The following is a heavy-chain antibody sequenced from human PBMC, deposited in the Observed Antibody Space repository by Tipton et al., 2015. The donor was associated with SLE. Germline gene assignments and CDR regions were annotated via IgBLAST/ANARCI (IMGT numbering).Heavy chain of an antibody. J-gene: IGHJ2*01. D-gene: IGHD3-3*01. CDR3: AREPLEVREWFDL. V-gene: IGHV4-39*07. Sequence: TLSLTCTVSGGSISSSSYYWGWIRQPPGKGLECIGSIYYRGSSYYNPSLKSRVTISVDTSKNQFSLKLSSVTAADTAVYYWAREPLEVREWFDLWGRGTLVTVSS. CDR1: GGSISSSSYY. CDR2: IYYRGSS.